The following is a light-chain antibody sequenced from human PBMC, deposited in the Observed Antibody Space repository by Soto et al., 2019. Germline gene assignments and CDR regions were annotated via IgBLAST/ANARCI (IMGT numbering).Light chain of an antibody. V-gene: IGLV2-8*01. CDR1: SSDVGGYNY. Sequence: QYALTQPPSASGSLGQSVTISCTGTSSDVGGYNYVSWHQQHPGKAPKVMIYEVTKRTPGVPDRFSGSKSGNTASLTVSGLQAEDEADYYCSSFAGGGNPVLLGGGTKLTVL. CDR3: SSFAGGGNPVL. J-gene: IGLJ2*01. CDR2: EVT.